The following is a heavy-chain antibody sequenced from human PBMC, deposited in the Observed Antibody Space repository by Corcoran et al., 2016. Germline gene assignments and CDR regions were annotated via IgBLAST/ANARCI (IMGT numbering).Heavy chain of an antibody. CDR3: ARDSSASYYYGMDV. J-gene: IGHJ6*02. D-gene: IGHD3-22*01. CDR2: INWKGGST. Sequence: EVQLVESGGGVVRPGGSLRLSCAASGFTFDDYGRSWVRQAPGKGLEWVSGINWKGGSTGYADSVKGRLTISRDNAKNYLYLQMNSMRAEYTALYHCARDSSASYYYGMDVWGQGTTVTVSS. V-gene: IGHV3-20*01. CDR1: GFTFDDYG.